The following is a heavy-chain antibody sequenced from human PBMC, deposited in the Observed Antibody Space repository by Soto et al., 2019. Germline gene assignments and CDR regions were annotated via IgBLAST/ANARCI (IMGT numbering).Heavy chain of an antibody. CDR2: VDPSDSYT. Sequence: PGASQKISSKSSGYSFTSYWISWVRHMPGKGLEWMGRVDPSDSYTNYSPSLQGHVTSSADKSISTAYLQWSSLKASDTAMYYCARHVDTAMVTYYYGMDVWGQGTTVTVSS. J-gene: IGHJ6*02. D-gene: IGHD5-18*01. V-gene: IGHV5-10-1*01. CDR3: ARHVDTAMVTYYYGMDV. CDR1: GYSFTSYW.